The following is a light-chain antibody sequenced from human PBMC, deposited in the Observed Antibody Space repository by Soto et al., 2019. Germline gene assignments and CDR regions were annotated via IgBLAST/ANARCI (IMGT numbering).Light chain of an antibody. J-gene: IGKJ4*01. CDR3: QQYGSSPLT. CDR2: GAS. Sequence: EIGLTQSPGTLSLSPGERATLSCRASQSVSSSFLAWYQQKPGQAPRLLIYGASSRATGIPDRFSGSGSGTDFTLTISRLEPEDVAVYYCQQYGSSPLTVGGGTKVEIK. CDR1: QSVSSSF. V-gene: IGKV3-20*01.